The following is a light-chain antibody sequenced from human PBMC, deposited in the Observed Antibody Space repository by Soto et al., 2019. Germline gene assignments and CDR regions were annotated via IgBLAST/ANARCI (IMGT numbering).Light chain of an antibody. J-gene: IGLJ2*01. CDR2: EVS. V-gene: IGLV2-14*01. Sequence: QSVLTQPASVSGSPGQSITISCTGTSSDVGCYNYVSWYQQHPGKAPKLMIYEVSNRPSGVSNRFSGSKSGNTASLTISGLQAEDEADYYCSSYTSSSTRVFGGGTKLTVL. CDR3: SSYTSSSTRV. CDR1: SSDVGCYNY.